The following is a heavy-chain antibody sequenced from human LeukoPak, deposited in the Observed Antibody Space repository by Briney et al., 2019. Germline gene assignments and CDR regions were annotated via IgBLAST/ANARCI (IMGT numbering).Heavy chain of an antibody. CDR1: GFTFSSYS. D-gene: IGHD1-26*01. V-gene: IGHV3-21*01. CDR2: ISSSSSYI. Sequence: GGSLRLSCAASGFTFSSYSMNWVRQAPGKGLEWVSSISSSSSYIYYADSVKGRFTISRDNAKNSLYLQMSSLRAEDTAVYYCARTYSGSYYVRYYFDYWGQGTLVTVSS. CDR3: ARTYSGSYYVRYYFDY. J-gene: IGHJ4*02.